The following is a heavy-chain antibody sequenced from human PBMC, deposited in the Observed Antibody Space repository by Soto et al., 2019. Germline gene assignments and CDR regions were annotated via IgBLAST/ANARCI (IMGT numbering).Heavy chain of an antibody. V-gene: IGHV1-2*02. CDR3: ARDGFQRVVVPAEYGMDG. J-gene: IGHJ6*02. Sequence: QVQLVQSGAEVKKPGASVKVSCKASGYTFTDYYLHWVRQTPGQGLEWMGWIHPNSGGTHYQQQFQGRVTLTRDTSISTAYMELSRLRSDDTAVYFCARDGFQRVVVPAEYGMDGWGQGTTVTVSS. D-gene: IGHD2-2*01. CDR2: IHPNSGGT. CDR1: GYTFTDYY.